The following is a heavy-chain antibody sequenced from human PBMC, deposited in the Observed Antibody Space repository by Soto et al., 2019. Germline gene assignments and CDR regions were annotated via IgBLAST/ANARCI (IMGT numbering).Heavy chain of an antibody. CDR3: ARGGTKYCSSTSCYPRGGYYYYGMDV. CDR2: INHSGST. Sequence: QVQLQQWGAGLLKPSETLSLTCAVYGGSFSGYYWSWIRQPPGKGLEWIGEINHSGSTNYNPSLKRRVTISVDTSTNQFSLKLSSVTAADTAVYYCARGGTKYCSSTSCYPRGGYYYYGMDVWGQGTTVTVSS. J-gene: IGHJ6*02. V-gene: IGHV4-34*01. D-gene: IGHD2-2*01. CDR1: GGSFSGYY.